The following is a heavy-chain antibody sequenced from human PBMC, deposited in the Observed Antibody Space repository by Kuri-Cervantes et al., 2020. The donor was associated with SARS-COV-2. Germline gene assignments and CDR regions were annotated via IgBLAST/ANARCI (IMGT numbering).Heavy chain of an antibody. V-gene: IGHV3-15*01. J-gene: IGHJ4*02. D-gene: IGHD2-15*01. CDR1: GFTFSNAW. CDR3: AKDQHGIVVVVAAIDY. Sequence: LSLTCAASGFTFSNAWMSWVRQAPGKGLEWVGRIKSKTDGGTTDYAAPVKGRFTISRDDSKNTLYLQMNSLRAEDTAVYYCAKDQHGIVVVVAAIDYWGQGTLVTVSS. CDR2: IKSKTDGGTT.